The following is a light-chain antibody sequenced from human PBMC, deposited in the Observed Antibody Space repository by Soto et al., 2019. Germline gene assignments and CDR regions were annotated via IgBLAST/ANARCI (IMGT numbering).Light chain of an antibody. CDR3: QSYDRRLSYV. CDR1: SSNIGRHYD. Sequence: QSVLTQPPSVSGAPGQRVTISCTGNSSNIGRHYDVHWYQQRPGTAPKLLIYGNSNRPSGVPDRFSASKSGSSASLAITGLQAEDEAEYYCQSYDRRLSYVFGTGTKVTVL. V-gene: IGLV1-40*01. J-gene: IGLJ1*01. CDR2: GNS.